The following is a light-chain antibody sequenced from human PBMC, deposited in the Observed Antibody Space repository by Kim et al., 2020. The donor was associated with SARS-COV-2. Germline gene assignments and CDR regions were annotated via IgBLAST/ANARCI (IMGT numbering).Light chain of an antibody. CDR1: QSVSSS. J-gene: IGKJ3*01. CDR3: QQRGNWPLT. Sequence: EIVLTQSPATLSLSPGDRATLSCRASQSVSSSLAWYQQKPGQAPRLVISDASNRATGIPARFSGSGSGTDFTLTISSLEPEDFAVYYCQQRGNWPLTFGPGTKVDI. V-gene: IGKV3-11*01. CDR2: DAS.